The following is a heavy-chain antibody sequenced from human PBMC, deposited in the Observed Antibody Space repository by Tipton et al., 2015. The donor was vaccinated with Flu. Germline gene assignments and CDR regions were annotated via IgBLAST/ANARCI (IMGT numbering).Heavy chain of an antibody. D-gene: IGHD2-21*01. CDR2: IYYSGST. Sequence: TLSHTCTVSGGSISSSSYYWGWIRQPPGKGLEWIGSIYYSGSTYYNPSLKSRVTISVDTSKNQFFLKLSSVTAADTAVYYCARVTIVVVAAPGIYFDYWGQGTLVTVSS. CDR1: GGSISSSSYY. V-gene: IGHV4-39*07. J-gene: IGHJ4*02. CDR3: ARVTIVVVAAPGIYFDY.